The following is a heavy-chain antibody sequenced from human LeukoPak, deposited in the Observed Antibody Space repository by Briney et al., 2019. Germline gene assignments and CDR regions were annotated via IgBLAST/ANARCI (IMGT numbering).Heavy chain of an antibody. J-gene: IGHJ4*02. Sequence: SETLSLTCTVSGGSISSYYWSWIRQPPGKGLEWIGYIYYSGSTNYNPSLKSRVTISVDTSKNQFSLKLSSVTAADTAVYYCARHSTYYYGRSGYYSPAYYFDYWGQGTLVTVSS. CDR3: ARHSTYYYGRSGYYSPAYYFDY. V-gene: IGHV4-59*08. CDR2: IYYSGST. CDR1: GGSISSYY. D-gene: IGHD3-22*01.